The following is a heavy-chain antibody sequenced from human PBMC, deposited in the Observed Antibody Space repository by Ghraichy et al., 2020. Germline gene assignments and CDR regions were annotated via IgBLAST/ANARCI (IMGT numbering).Heavy chain of an antibody. D-gene: IGHD3-22*01. CDR3: AKFSQYDSSGYSGAIDY. V-gene: IGHV3-9*01. J-gene: IGHJ4*02. Sequence: LSLSCAASGFTFDDYAMHWVRQAPGKGLEWVSGISWNGGSIGYADSVKGRFTISRDNAKNSLYLQMNSLRADDTALYYCAKFSQYDSSGYSGAIDYWGQGALVTVSS. CDR2: ISWNGGSI. CDR1: GFTFDDYA.